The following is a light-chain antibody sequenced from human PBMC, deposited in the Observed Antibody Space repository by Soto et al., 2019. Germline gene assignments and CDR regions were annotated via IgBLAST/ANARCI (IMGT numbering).Light chain of an antibody. CDR1: SGSVSTSSY. V-gene: IGLV8-61*01. J-gene: IGLJ1*01. Sequence: QTVVTQEPSFSVSPGGTVTLTCGLSSGSVSTSSYPSWYQQTPGQAPRTLIYSTNTRSPGVPDRFSGSILGNKAALTITGAQAEDESDYYCLLYMNYGISVFGTGTKVTV. CDR2: STN. CDR3: LLYMNYGISV.